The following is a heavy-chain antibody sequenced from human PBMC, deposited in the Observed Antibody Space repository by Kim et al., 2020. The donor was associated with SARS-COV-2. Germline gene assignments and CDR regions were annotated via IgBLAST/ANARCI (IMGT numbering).Heavy chain of an antibody. J-gene: IGHJ1*01. CDR2: IYFSGNT. V-gene: IGHV4-39*01. D-gene: IGHD3-10*01. CDR1: GGSISGSSYF. Sequence: SETLSLTCTVSGGSISGSSYFWGWIRQPPGKGLVWIVSIYFSGNTYYNPSLKSRLTIFIDSSKNQFFLKLTSVTAADTAIYFCATPSTVIRGVRYFHQWGQGTVVTVSS. CDR3: ATPSTVIRGVRYFHQ.